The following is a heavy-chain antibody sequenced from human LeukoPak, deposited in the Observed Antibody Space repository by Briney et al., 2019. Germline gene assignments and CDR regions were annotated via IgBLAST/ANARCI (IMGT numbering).Heavy chain of an antibody. J-gene: IGHJ4*02. Sequence: SETLSLTCTVSGYSISSGYYWGWIRQPPGKGLEWIGSIYHSGSTYYNPSLKSRVTISVDTSKNQFSLKLSSVTAADTAVYYCARAPPGYCSGGSCGHFDYWGQGTLVTVSS. CDR1: GYSISSGYY. CDR2: IYHSGST. V-gene: IGHV4-38-2*02. D-gene: IGHD2-15*01. CDR3: ARAPPGYCSGGSCGHFDY.